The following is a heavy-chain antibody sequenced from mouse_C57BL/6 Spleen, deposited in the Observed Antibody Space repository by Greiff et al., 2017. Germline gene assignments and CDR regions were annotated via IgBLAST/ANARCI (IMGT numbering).Heavy chain of an antibody. CDR2: IDPNSGGT. V-gene: IGHV1-72*01. Sequence: QVQLLQPGAELVKPGASVKLSCKASGYTFTSYWMHWVKQRPGRGLEWIGRIDPNSGGTKYNEQFKSKATLTVDKPSSTAYMQLSSLTSEDSAVYDCARWGTTVVALYYYAMDYWGQGTSVTVSS. CDR1: GYTFTSYW. CDR3: ARWGTTVVALYYYAMDY. D-gene: IGHD1-1*01. J-gene: IGHJ4*01.